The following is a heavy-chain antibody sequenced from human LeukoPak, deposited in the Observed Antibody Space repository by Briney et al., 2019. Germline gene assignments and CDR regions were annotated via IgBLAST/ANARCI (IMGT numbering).Heavy chain of an antibody. CDR3: AKAEAYCGGDCRAFDY. Sequence: GGSLRLSCAASGFTFSSYSMNWVRQAPGKGLEWVTSISSSSSYIYYADSVKGRFTISRDNAKNSLYLQMNSLRAEDTAVYYCAKAEAYCGGDCRAFDYWGQGTLVTVSS. J-gene: IGHJ4*02. CDR1: GFTFSSYS. CDR2: ISSSSSYI. D-gene: IGHD2-21*02. V-gene: IGHV3-21*01.